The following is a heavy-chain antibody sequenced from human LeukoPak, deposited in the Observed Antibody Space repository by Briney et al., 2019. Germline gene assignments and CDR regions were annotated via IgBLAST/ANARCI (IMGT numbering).Heavy chain of an antibody. CDR3: ASGSSSWYTAFDI. CDR2: ISYDGSNK. D-gene: IGHD6-13*01. Sequence: LSLTCTVSGGSISNYYWNWIRQPPGKGLEWVAVISYDGSNKYYADSVKGRFTISRDNSKNTLYLQMNSLRAEDTAVYYCASGSSSWYTAFDIWGQGTMVTVSS. CDR1: GGSISNYY. J-gene: IGHJ3*02. V-gene: IGHV3-30*19.